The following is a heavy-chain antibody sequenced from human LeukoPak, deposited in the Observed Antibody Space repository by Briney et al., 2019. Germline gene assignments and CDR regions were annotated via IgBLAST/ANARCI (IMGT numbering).Heavy chain of an antibody. J-gene: IGHJ5*02. CDR3: ARRAYHGARITIFGVVGGFDP. D-gene: IGHD3-3*01. CDR2: MNPNSGNT. Sequence: ASVKVSCKASGYTFTSYDINWVRQATGQGLEWMGWMNPNSGNTGYAQKFQGRVTMTRNTSISTAYMELSSLRSEDTAVYYCARRAYHGARITIFGVVGGFDPWGQGTLVTVSS. CDR1: GYTFTSYD. V-gene: IGHV1-8*01.